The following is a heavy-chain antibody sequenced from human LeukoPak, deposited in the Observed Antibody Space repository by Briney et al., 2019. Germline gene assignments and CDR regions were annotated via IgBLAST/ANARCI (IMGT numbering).Heavy chain of an antibody. Sequence: RASVKVSCKASGYTFTSYGISWVRQAPGQGLEWMGWISAYNGNTNYAQKFQGRVTMTRDTSISTAYMELSRLRSDDTAVYYCARDSGWSSGYYYENAFDIWGQGTMVTVSS. V-gene: IGHV1-18*01. CDR3: ARDSGWSSGYYYENAFDI. CDR2: ISAYNGNT. CDR1: GYTFTSYG. D-gene: IGHD3-22*01. J-gene: IGHJ3*02.